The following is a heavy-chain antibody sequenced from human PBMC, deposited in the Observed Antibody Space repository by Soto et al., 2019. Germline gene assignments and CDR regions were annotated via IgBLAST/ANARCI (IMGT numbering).Heavy chain of an antibody. Sequence: SETLSLTCTGSGGSISSYYWSWIRQPPGKGLEWIGYIYYSGSTNYNPSLKSRVTISVDTSKNQFSLKLSSVTAADTAVYYCASVNAVVGDAFDIWGQGTMVTVSS. CDR3: ASVNAVVGDAFDI. J-gene: IGHJ3*02. CDR2: IYYSGST. V-gene: IGHV4-59*08. CDR1: GGSISSYY. D-gene: IGHD1-26*01.